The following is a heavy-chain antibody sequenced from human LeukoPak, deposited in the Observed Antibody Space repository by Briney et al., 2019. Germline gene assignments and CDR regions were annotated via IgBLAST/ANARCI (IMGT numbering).Heavy chain of an antibody. CDR1: GFTFSSYA. V-gene: IGHV3-30-3*01. J-gene: IGHJ4*02. Sequence: PGGSLRLSCAASGFTFSSYAMHWVRQAPGKGLEWVAVISYDGSNKYYADSVKGRFTISRDNSKNTLYLQMNSLRTEDTAVYYCAREGRRWLQLTFDYWGQGTLVTVSS. D-gene: IGHD5-24*01. CDR2: ISYDGSNK. CDR3: AREGRRWLQLTFDY.